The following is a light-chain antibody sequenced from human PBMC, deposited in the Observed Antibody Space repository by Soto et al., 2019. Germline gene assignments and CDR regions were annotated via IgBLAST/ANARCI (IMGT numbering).Light chain of an antibody. CDR1: HTVGSL. CDR3: HHYET. Sequence: EIVLTQSPATLSLSPGDRATLSCRASHTVGSLLAWYQQKPGQAPRLLIYGASTRATGIPARFSGSGSGTEFTLTISRLEPEDFTVYYCHHYETFGQGTKVDIK. V-gene: IGKV3-15*01. J-gene: IGKJ1*01. CDR2: GAS.